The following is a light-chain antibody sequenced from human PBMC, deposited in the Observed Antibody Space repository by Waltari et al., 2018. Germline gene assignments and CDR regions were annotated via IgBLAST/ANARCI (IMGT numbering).Light chain of an antibody. V-gene: IGKV3-11*01. CDR1: QSVSSY. CDR3: LQSSNWYT. J-gene: IGKJ2*01. Sequence: EIVLTQSPATLSLSPGERATLSCRASQSVSSYLAWYQLKPGQAPRLPIYRASNRATGIPARFSGSASGTDFTLTINSLEPEDFAVYYCLQSSNWYTFGQGTKLEIK. CDR2: RAS.